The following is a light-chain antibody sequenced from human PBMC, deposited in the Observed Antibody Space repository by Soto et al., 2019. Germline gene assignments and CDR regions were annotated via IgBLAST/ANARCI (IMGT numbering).Light chain of an antibody. Sequence: ENVLTQSPGILSLSPGERATLSCRATQSVTNRYFAWYQQKPGQAPRLLIYGISSRATDIPDRFSGSGSGTDFTLTISSLQSEDFAVYYCQHYNHWPPWTFGQGTKVEIK. CDR1: QSVTNRY. V-gene: IGKV3-20*01. J-gene: IGKJ1*01. CDR3: QHYNHWPPWT. CDR2: GIS.